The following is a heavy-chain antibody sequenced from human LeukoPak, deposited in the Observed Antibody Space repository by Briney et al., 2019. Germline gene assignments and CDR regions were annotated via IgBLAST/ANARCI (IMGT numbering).Heavy chain of an antibody. J-gene: IGHJ3*02. CDR1: GFTFSSYW. V-gene: IGHV3-7*01. CDR3: ARDLVGMATIGAFDI. D-gene: IGHD5-24*01. Sequence: GGSLRLSCAASGFTFSSYWMSWVRQAPGKGLEWVANIKQDGSEKYYVDSVKGRFTISRDNAKNSLYLQMNSLRAEDTAVYCCARDLVGMATIGAFDIWGQGTMVTVSS. CDR2: IKQDGSEK.